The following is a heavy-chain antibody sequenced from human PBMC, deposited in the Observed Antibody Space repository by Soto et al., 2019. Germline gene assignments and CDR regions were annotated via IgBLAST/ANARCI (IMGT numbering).Heavy chain of an antibody. CDR3: ARDYVSSKSSRSYFDY. V-gene: IGHV1-46*01. CDR2: INPSGGST. Sequence: QVLLVQSGAEVTRPGASLKVSCKASGYNFISHYIHWVRQAPGQGLEWMGFINPSGGSTTHAQNFQGRLSMTRDTSTSTVYMELSGLRSEDAAVDYCARDYVSSKSSRSYFDYWGQGTLVTVSS. D-gene: IGHD2-2*01. CDR1: GYNFISHY. J-gene: IGHJ4*02.